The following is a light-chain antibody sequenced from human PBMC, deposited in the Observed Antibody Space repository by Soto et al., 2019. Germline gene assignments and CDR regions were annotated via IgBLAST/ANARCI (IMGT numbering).Light chain of an antibody. V-gene: IGLV2-14*01. J-gene: IGLJ2*01. Sequence: QSALTQPASVSGSPGQSITISCTGTSSDVGGYNYVSWYQQHPGKAPKLMIYDVSNRPSGVSNRFSGSKSGNTASLTISGLQAEDEAHYYCSSYTGSTTVVFGGGTKLTFL. CDR3: SSYTGSTTVV. CDR1: SSDVGGYNY. CDR2: DVS.